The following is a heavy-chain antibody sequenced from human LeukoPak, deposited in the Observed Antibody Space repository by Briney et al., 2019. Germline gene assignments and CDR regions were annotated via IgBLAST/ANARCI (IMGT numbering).Heavy chain of an antibody. CDR3: ARDVGGRGWFDP. CDR1: GFTFSSYE. V-gene: IGHV3-48*03. CDR2: ISSSGSTI. D-gene: IGHD3-16*01. Sequence: GGSLRLSCAASGFTFSSYEMNWVRQAPGKGLEWVSYISSSGSTIYYADSVKGRFTISRDNAKNSLYLQMNSLRAEGTAVYSCARDVGGRGWFDPWGQGTLVTVSS. J-gene: IGHJ5*02.